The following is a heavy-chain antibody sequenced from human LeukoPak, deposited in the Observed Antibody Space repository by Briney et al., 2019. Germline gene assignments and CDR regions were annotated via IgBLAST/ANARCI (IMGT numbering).Heavy chain of an antibody. J-gene: IGHJ4*02. CDR1: GGSISSGGYY. CDR3: ARVNYDSSGYYCDY. D-gene: IGHD3-22*01. CDR2: IYYSGST. Sequence: KTSQTLSLTCTVSGGSISSGGYYWSWIRQHPGKGLEWIGYIYYSGSTYYNPSLKSRVTISVDTSKNQFSLKLSSVTAADTAVYYCARVNYDSSGYYCDYWGQGTLVTVSS. V-gene: IGHV4-31*03.